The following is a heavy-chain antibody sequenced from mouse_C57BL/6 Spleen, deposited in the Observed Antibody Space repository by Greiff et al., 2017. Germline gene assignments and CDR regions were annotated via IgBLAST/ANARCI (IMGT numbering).Heavy chain of an antibody. CDR3: SNYYGSSRYYAMDY. Sequence: EVQGVESGGGLVKPGGSLKLSCAASGFTFSSYAMSWVRQTPEKRLEWVATISDGGSYTYYPDNVKGRFTISRDNAKNNLYLQMSHLKSEDTAMYYCSNYYGSSRYYAMDYWGQGTSVTVSS. V-gene: IGHV5-4*01. CDR1: GFTFSSYA. J-gene: IGHJ4*01. D-gene: IGHD1-1*01. CDR2: ISDGGSYT.